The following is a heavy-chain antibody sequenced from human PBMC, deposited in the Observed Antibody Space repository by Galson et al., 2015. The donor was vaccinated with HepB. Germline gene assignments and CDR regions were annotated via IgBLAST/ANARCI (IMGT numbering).Heavy chain of an antibody. D-gene: IGHD3-16*01. J-gene: IGHJ4*02. CDR2: ICISRIYI. Sequence: SLRLSCAASGFSFGSYSMNWVRQAPGKGLEWVAAICISRIYIYYADSVKGRFTISRDNSENSLYLQMNSLRVEDTAVYYCARGTYGRGSDYDFDYWGQGTLVTVSS. CDR3: ARGTYGRGSDYDFDY. V-gene: IGHV3-21*01. CDR1: GFSFGSYS.